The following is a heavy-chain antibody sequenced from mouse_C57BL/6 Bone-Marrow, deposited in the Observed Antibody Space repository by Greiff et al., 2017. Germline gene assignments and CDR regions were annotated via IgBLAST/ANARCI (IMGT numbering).Heavy chain of an antibody. J-gene: IGHJ2*01. CDR3: ARWNYGSSYESY. CDR2: IYPRSGNT. D-gene: IGHD1-1*01. Sequence: VKVVESGAELARPGASVKLSCKASGYTFTSYGISWVKQRTGQGLEWIGEIYPRSGNTYYNEKFKGKATLTADKSSSTAYMELRSLTSEDSAVYFCARWNYGSSYESYWGQGTTLTVSS. CDR1: GYTFTSYG. V-gene: IGHV1-81*01.